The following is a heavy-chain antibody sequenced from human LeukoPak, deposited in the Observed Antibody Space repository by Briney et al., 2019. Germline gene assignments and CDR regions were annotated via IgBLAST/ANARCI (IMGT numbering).Heavy chain of an antibody. Sequence: ASAKVSCKASGGTFSSYAISWVRQAPGQGLEWMGGIIPIFGTANYAQKFQGRVTITADESTSTAYMELSSLRSEDTAVYYCARSISINYDSSGYAYFQHWGQGTLVTVSS. D-gene: IGHD3-22*01. V-gene: IGHV1-69*13. J-gene: IGHJ1*01. CDR3: ARSISINYDSSGYAYFQH. CDR2: IIPIFGTA. CDR1: GGTFSSYA.